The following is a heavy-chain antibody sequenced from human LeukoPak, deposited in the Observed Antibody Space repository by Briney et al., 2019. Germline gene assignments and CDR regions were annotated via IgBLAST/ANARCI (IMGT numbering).Heavy chain of an antibody. J-gene: IGHJ3*02. CDR3: ARVAGVVVVAATTAFDI. CDR1: GGSISSYY. D-gene: IGHD2-15*01. Sequence: PSETLSLTCTVSGGSISSYYWSWIRQPPGKGLEWIGYIYYSGSTNYNPSLKSRVTISVDTSKNQFSLKLSSVTAADTAVYYCARVAGVVVVAATTAFDIWGQGTMVTVSS. CDR2: IYYSGST. V-gene: IGHV4-59*01.